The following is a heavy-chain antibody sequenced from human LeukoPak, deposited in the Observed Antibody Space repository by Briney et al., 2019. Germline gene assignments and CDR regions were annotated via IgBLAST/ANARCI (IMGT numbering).Heavy chain of an antibody. V-gene: IGHV3-48*03. D-gene: IGHD2-2*01. Sequence: PGGSLRLSCAASGFTFSSYEMNWVRQAPGKGLEGVSYISSSGSTICYADSVKGRFTISRDNAKNSLYLQMNSLRAEDTAVYYCARVQQYQLPLPPMWHAFDIWGQGTMVTVSS. CDR1: GFTFSSYE. CDR2: ISSSGSTI. CDR3: ARVQQYQLPLPPMWHAFDI. J-gene: IGHJ3*02.